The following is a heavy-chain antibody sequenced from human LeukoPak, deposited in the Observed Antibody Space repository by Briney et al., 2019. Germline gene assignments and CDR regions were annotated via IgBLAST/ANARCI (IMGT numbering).Heavy chain of an antibody. Sequence: SETLSLTCTVSGDSISHYYWTWIRQPPGRGLEWIAFIYHTGITNYNPSLQSRVITSLDTSKNQLSLKLRTVTAADTAVYFCARGPYSYDSSGAFDIWGQGTMVTVSS. CDR3: ARGPYSYDSSGAFDI. J-gene: IGHJ3*02. CDR2: IYHTGIT. CDR1: GDSISHYY. D-gene: IGHD3-22*01. V-gene: IGHV4-59*08.